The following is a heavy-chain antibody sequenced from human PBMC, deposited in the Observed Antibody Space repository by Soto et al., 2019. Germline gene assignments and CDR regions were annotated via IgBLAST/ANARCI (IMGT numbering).Heavy chain of an antibody. V-gene: IGHV3-30*03. CDR1: GFIFTSYG. D-gene: IGHD4-4*01. J-gene: IGHJ6*02. CDR2: ILHDGSAE. Sequence: GGSLRLSCAASGFIFTSYGMHWVRHAPGKGLEWMALILHDGSAEYYADSVKGRFTISRDNSKNTLYLQMNSLTAEDTAVYYCARCRDGYSLYFYYGMDGWGQGTTVTVSS. CDR3: ARCRDGYSLYFYYGMDG.